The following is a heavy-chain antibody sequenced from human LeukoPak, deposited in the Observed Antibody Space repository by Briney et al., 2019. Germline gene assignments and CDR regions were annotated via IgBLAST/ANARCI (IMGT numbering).Heavy chain of an antibody. Sequence: SETLSLTCAVYGGSFSGYYWSWIRQPPGKGLEGIGEINHSGSTNYNPSLKSRVTISVDTSKNQFSLKLSSVTAADTAVYYCARGGWLRFSVDYWGQGTLVTVSS. CDR1: GGSFSGYY. D-gene: IGHD5-12*01. J-gene: IGHJ4*02. CDR2: INHSGST. V-gene: IGHV4-34*01. CDR3: ARGGWLRFSVDY.